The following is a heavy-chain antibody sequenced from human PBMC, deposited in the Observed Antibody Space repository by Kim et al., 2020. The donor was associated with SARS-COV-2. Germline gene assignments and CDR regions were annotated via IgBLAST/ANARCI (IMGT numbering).Heavy chain of an antibody. D-gene: IGHD3-3*01. V-gene: IGHV3-30*01. CDR3: ARGVTIFGVVAWFDP. J-gene: IGHJ5*02. Sequence: VKGRFTHSRYNSKNTLYLQMNSLRAEDTAVYYCARGVTIFGVVAWFDPWGQGTLVTVSS.